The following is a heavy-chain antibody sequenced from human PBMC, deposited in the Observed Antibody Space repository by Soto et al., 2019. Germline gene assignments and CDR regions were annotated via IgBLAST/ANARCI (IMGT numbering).Heavy chain of an antibody. V-gene: IGHV1-3*01. D-gene: IGHD1-1*01. Sequence: QVHLVQSGAEVRKPGASVKVSCKASGYTFSSYAMPWLRKAPGQRLEWMGWINAGDGNTKSSQKFQDRVTISRDTSASTADMELTSTRTEDTAVYYCSRDTGDGTVDFWGQGTLVTVSS. CDR1: GYTFSSYA. J-gene: IGHJ4*02. CDR2: INAGDGNT. CDR3: SRDTGDGTVDF.